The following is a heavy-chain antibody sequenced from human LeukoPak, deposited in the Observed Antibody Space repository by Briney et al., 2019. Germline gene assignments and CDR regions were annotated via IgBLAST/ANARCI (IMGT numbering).Heavy chain of an antibody. V-gene: IGHV4-31*03. CDR2: IYNSGST. CDR1: GASFNTGDYY. Sequence: SHTLSLTCIVSGASFNTGDYYWNSIRQHPGKGLEWIGYIYNSGSTYYNPSLKSRVTISVDTSKNHFSLRLTSVTAADSAVYYCARGAPPDSWGQGTLVTVSS. CDR3: ARGAPPDS. J-gene: IGHJ4*02.